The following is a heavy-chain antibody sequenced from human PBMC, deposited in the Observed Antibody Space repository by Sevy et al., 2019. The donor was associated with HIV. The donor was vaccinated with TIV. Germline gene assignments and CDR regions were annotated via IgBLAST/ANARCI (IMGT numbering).Heavy chain of an antibody. V-gene: IGHV3-33*01. J-gene: IGHJ3*02. D-gene: IGHD3-22*01. CDR1: GFTFSNYG. CDR2: IWNDITNK. Sequence: GGSLRLSCVASGFTFSNYGMHWVRQAPGKGLEWVATIWNDITNKYYADSAKGRFTISRDNSKNTLYLQMNSLRAEDTGLYSWARVPNNYYDRAGYTGEDALDIWGQGTMVTVSS. CDR3: ARVPNNYYDRAGYTGEDALDI.